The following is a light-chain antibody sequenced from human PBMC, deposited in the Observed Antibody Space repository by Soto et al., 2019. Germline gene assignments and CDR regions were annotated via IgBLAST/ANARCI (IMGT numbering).Light chain of an antibody. CDR2: EVS. V-gene: IGLV2-14*01. J-gene: IGLJ1*01. CDR1: SSDIGSYDY. CDR3: YSYTSSSTYV. Sequence: QSVLTQPASVSGSAGQSITIACTGSSSDIGSYDYVSWYQHHPGKAPKLIICEVSNRPSGVSDRFSGSKSGSTASLTISGLQADDEADYYCYSYTSSSTYVFGTGTKVTVL.